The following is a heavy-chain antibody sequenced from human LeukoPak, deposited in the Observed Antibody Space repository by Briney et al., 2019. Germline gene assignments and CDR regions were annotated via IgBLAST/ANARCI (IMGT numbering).Heavy chain of an antibody. Sequence: PSETLSLTCTVSGASISPYYLTWIGQTPGKGLEWIGHRHPSGGISYNPSLWSRVTISADTSKNQFSLSLTFVNAADTAVYYCATGADDAKVGYWGQGALVSVSS. CDR1: GASISPYY. CDR3: ATGADDAKVGY. D-gene: IGHD1-26*01. J-gene: IGHJ4*02. V-gene: IGHV4-4*08. CDR2: RHPSGGI.